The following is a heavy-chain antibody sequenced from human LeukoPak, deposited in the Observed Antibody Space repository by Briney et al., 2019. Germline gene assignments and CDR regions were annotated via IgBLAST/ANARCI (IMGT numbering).Heavy chain of an antibody. CDR1: GGSISSYY. J-gene: IGHJ5*02. D-gene: IGHD3-3*01. CDR2: IYYSGGT. Sequence: SETLSLTCTVSGGSISSYYWSWIRQPPGKGLEWIGYIYYSGGTNYNPSLKSRVTISVDTSKNQFSLKLSSVTAADTAVYYCARHSSWSGYYDWFDPWGQGTLVTVSS. V-gene: IGHV4-59*08. CDR3: ARHSSWSGYYDWFDP.